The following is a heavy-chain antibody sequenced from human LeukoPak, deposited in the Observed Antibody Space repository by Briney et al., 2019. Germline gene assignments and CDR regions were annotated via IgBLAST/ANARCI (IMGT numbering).Heavy chain of an antibody. CDR1: GYRFTNYW. J-gene: IGHJ3*02. V-gene: IGHV5-51*01. D-gene: IGHD3-22*01. CDR2: IYPGDSDT. Sequence: PGESLKISSEGSGYRFTNYWIGWVRQMPGKGLEWMGIIYPGDSDTRYSPSFQGQVTISADKSINTAYLQWSSLKASDTAIYYCARGIDGSTSRAFDIWGQGPMVTVSS. CDR3: ARGIDGSTSRAFDI.